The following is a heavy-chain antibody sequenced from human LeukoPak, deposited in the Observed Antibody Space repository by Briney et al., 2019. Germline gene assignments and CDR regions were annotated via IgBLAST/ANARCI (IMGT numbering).Heavy chain of an antibody. Sequence: GGSLRLSCAASGFTFSSYGMHWVRQAPGKGLEWVAFIRYDGSNKYYADSVKGRFTISRDNAKNSLYLQMNSLRAEDTAVYYCAREGPIVVVPAAIDYWGQGTLVTVSS. CDR2: IRYDGSNK. CDR1: GFTFSSYG. CDR3: AREGPIVVVPAAIDY. J-gene: IGHJ4*02. V-gene: IGHV3-30*02. D-gene: IGHD2-2*01.